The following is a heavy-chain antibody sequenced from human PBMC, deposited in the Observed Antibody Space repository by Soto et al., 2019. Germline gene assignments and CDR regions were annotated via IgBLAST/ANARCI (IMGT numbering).Heavy chain of an antibody. V-gene: IGHV4-34*01. J-gene: IGHJ6*02. CDR1: GGSFSGYY. CDR3: ARAIVVVPAAIPLYYYYYGMDV. Sequence: SETLSLTCAVYGGSFSGYYWSWIRQPPGKGLERIGEINHRGSTNYNPSLKSRVTISVDTSKNQFSLKLSSVTAADTAVYYCARAIVVVPAAIPLYYYYYGMDVWGQGTTVTVSS. D-gene: IGHD2-2*01. CDR2: INHRGST.